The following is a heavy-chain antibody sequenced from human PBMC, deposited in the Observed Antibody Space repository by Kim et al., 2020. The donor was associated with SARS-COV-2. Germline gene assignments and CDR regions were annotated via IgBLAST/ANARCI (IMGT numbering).Heavy chain of an antibody. Sequence: SGPTLVNPTQTLTLTCVFSEFSLTTGGVGVARVRQPPGKALEWLALIYGNDQKWYSPSLKRRLTIAKGASNNQVVLTLTNMRPVDAGTYYCAHDSPGLYGFDVWGQGTTVTVSS. V-gene: IGHV2-5*01. CDR3: AHDSPGLYGFDV. D-gene: IGHD6-19*01. CDR2: IYGNDQK. CDR1: EFSLTTGGVG. J-gene: IGHJ6*02.